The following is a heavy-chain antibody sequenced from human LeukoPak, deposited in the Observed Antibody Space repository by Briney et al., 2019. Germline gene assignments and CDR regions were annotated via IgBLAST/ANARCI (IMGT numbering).Heavy chain of an antibody. Sequence: PSETLSLTCTVSGGSISSYYWSWIRQPPGKGLEWIGSIYYSGSTYYNPSLKSRVTISVDTSKNQFSLKLSSVTAADTAVYYCASASITIFGVVIIPHDAFDIWGQGAMVTVSS. CDR3: ASASITIFGVVIIPHDAFDI. J-gene: IGHJ3*02. V-gene: IGHV4-59*05. CDR1: GGSISSYY. D-gene: IGHD3-3*01. CDR2: IYYSGST.